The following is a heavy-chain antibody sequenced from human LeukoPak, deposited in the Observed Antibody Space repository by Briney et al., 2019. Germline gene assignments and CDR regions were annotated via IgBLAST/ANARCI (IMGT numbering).Heavy chain of an antibody. CDR2: IMPLFGTA. Sequence: ASVKVSCKTSGGAFNNSAISWVRQAPGQGLEWLGGIMPLFGTAGYAQKFQGRVTITKDESTKTVYLELTSLTSDDTAVYYCARDVHGDYGSGWFDPWGQGTLVSVSS. D-gene: IGHD4-17*01. CDR3: ARDVHGDYGSGWFDP. CDR1: GGAFNNSA. J-gene: IGHJ5*02. V-gene: IGHV1-69*05.